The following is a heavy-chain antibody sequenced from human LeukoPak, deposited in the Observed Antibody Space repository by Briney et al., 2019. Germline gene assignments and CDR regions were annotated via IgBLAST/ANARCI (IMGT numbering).Heavy chain of an antibody. Sequence: GASVKVSCKASGGTFSSYAISWVRQAPGQGLEWMGGIIPIFGTANYAQKFQGRVTITADESTSTAYMELSSLRSEDTAVYYCARTRRGYSGYDYHYYGMDVWGQGTTVTVSS. V-gene: IGHV1-69*13. CDR3: ARTRRGYSGYDYHYYGMDV. D-gene: IGHD5-12*01. CDR1: GGTFSSYA. J-gene: IGHJ6*02. CDR2: IIPIFGTA.